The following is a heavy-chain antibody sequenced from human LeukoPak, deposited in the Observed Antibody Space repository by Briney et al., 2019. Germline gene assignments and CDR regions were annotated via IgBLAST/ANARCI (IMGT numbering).Heavy chain of an antibody. CDR1: GFTFSSYA. V-gene: IGHV3-23*01. CDR3: ARDIGGRALGSFQH. Sequence: PGGSLRLSCAASGFTFSSYAMSWVRQGPGKGLEWVSVISAGGGSIYYADSVKGRFTISRDNSKNTLYLQMNSLRAEDTAVYYCARDIGGRALGSFQHWGQGTLVTVSS. J-gene: IGHJ1*01. D-gene: IGHD3-16*01. CDR2: ISAGGGSI.